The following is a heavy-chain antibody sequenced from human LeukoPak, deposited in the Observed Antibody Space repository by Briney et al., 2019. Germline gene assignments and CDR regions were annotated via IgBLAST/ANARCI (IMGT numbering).Heavy chain of an antibody. J-gene: IGHJ4*02. V-gene: IGHV5-51*01. CDR3: ARVPTSVSNPYYSDY. CDR1: GYTFSTYW. D-gene: IGHD4-17*01. CDR2: IYPGDYDT. Sequence: GESLKISCKGSGYTFSTYWIAWVRQVPGKGLEWMGIIYPGDYDTRYSPTFRGQVTISVDKSISTAYLQWSSLKASDTAVYYCARVPTSVSNPYYSDYWGQGTLVTVSS.